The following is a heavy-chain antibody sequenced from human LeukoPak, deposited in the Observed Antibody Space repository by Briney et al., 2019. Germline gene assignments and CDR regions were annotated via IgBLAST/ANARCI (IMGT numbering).Heavy chain of an antibody. D-gene: IGHD3-16*01. CDR1: GFTFSSYA. J-gene: IGHJ4*02. CDR2: ISGSGSST. Sequence: TGGSLRLSCAASGFTFSSYAMSWVRQAPGKGLEWVSAISGSGSSTYYADSVKGRFTISRDNSKNTLYLQMNSLRAEDTAVYYCAKAGGVWGTFDYWGQGTLVTVSS. CDR3: AKAGGVWGTFDY. V-gene: IGHV3-23*01.